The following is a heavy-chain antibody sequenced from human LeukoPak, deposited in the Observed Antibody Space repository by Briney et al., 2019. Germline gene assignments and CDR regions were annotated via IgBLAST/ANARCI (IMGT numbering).Heavy chain of an antibody. CDR3: ARDSEDCSSTSCYGGDFDY. D-gene: IGHD2-2*01. V-gene: IGHV3-7*01. CDR2: IKQDGSEK. Sequence: GGSLRLSCAASGFTFSSYWMSWVRQAPGKGLEWVANIKQDGSEKYYVDSVKGRFTISRDNAKNSLYLQMNSLRAEDTAVYYCARDSEDCSSTSCYGGDFDYWGQGTLVTVSS. CDR1: GFTFSSYW. J-gene: IGHJ4*02.